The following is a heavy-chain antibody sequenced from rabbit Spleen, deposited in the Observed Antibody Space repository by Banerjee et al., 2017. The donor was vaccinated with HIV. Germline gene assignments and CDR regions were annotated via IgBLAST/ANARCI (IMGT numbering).Heavy chain of an antibody. CDR3: ARDTSSSFSSYGMDL. Sequence: ESGGGLVKPGASLTLTCTASGFSFSSSDYMCWVRQAPGKGLEWIACINTYTGRPVYASWTKGPFTISKTASTTVTLRMTRLTAADTATYFCARDTSSSFSSYGMDLWGPGTLVTVS. D-gene: IGHD1-1*01. J-gene: IGHJ6*01. CDR1: GFSFSSSDY. V-gene: IGHV1S40*01. CDR2: INTYTGRP.